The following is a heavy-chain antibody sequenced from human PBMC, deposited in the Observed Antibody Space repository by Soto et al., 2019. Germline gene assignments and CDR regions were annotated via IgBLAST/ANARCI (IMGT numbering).Heavy chain of an antibody. V-gene: IGHV1-69*12. J-gene: IGHJ1*01. CDR2: IIPIFGTA. CDR3: ARIQQQLVRRGYLQH. CDR1: GGTFSSYA. Sequence: QVQLVQSGAEVKKPGSSVKVSCKASGGTFSSYAISWVRQAPGQGLEWMGGIIPIFGTANYAQKFQGRVTITADESTSTAYMDLGSLRSDATAVYYCARIQQQLVRRGYLQHWGQGTLVTVSS. D-gene: IGHD6-13*01.